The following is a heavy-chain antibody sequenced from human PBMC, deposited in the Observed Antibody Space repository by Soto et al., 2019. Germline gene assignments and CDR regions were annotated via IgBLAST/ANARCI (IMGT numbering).Heavy chain of an antibody. J-gene: IGHJ4*02. Sequence: KPSETLSLTCTVSGGSISSYYWSWIRQPPGKGLEWIGYIYYSGSTNYNPSLKSRVTISVDTSKNQFSLKLSSVTAADTAVYYCARGRITMVRGTSYYFDYWGQGTLVTSPQ. V-gene: IGHV4-59*01. CDR3: ARGRITMVRGTSYYFDY. CDR1: GGSISSYY. CDR2: IYYSGST. D-gene: IGHD3-10*01.